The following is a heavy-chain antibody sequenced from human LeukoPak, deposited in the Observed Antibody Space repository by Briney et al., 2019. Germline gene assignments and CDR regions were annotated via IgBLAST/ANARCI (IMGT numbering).Heavy chain of an antibody. CDR2: INSDGSSR. D-gene: IGHD5-24*01. CDR1: GFTVSSNY. CDR3: ARHGSDAFDI. J-gene: IGHJ3*02. V-gene: IGHV3-74*01. Sequence: GVSLRLSCAASGFTVSSNYMSWVRQAPGKGLVWVSHINSDGSSRTYADSVKGRFTISRDNAKSTLYLQMNSLRAEDTAVYYCARHGSDAFDIWGQGTVVTVSS.